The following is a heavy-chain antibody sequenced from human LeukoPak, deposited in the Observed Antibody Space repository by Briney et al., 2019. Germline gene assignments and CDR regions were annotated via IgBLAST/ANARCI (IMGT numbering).Heavy chain of an antibody. CDR2: IGTAGDT. J-gene: IGHJ4*02. V-gene: IGHV3-13*01. Sequence: TGGSLRLSCAASGFTFSSYDMHWVRQATGKGLEWVSVIGTAGDTYYSGSVKGRFTISRENAKDSLYLQMNSLRAGDTAVYYCARGQRDYDSSGIDYWGQGTLVTVSS. D-gene: IGHD3-22*01. CDR1: GFTFSSYD. CDR3: ARGQRDYDSSGIDY.